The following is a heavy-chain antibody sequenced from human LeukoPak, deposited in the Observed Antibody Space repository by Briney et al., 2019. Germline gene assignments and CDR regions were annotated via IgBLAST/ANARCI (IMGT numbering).Heavy chain of an antibody. CDR3: ARGGDFYDSSGYYDDAFDI. CDR2: MNPNSGNT. J-gene: IGHJ3*02. CDR1: GYTFTSYD. D-gene: IGHD3-22*01. Sequence: ASVKVSCKASGYTFTSYDINWVRQATGQGREWMGWMNPNSGNTGYAQKFQGRVTMTRNTSISTAYMELTRLRSDDTAVYYCARGGDFYDSSGYYDDAFDIWGRGTMVIVSS. V-gene: IGHV1-8*01.